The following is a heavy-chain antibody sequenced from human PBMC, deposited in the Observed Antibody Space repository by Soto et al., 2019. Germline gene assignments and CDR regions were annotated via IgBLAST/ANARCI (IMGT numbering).Heavy chain of an antibody. D-gene: IGHD3-22*01. CDR3: AKAHTFRFYYFTGGDY. J-gene: IGHJ4*02. V-gene: IGHV3-23*01. CDR2: ISGSGGST. CDR1: GFNFRLYP. Sequence: GGSLRLSCGASGFNFRLYPMAWVRQAPGKGLEWVSSISGSGGSTFYADSVKGRFTISRDNSKNTLYLQMDTLRAGDSAVYYCAKAHTFRFYYFTGGDYWGQGTLVTVSS.